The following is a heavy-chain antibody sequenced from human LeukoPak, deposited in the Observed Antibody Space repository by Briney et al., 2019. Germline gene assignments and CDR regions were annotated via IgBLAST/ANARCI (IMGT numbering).Heavy chain of an antibody. CDR3: ARGGAYTYGYY. CDR1: GYTFTDYY. CDR2: ISPNSGGT. D-gene: IGHD5-18*01. J-gene: IGHJ4*02. Sequence: ASVKVSCKASGYTFTDYYIHWVRQAPGQGLEWMGWISPNSGGTNYAQKFQGRVTMTRDTSISAAYMELSSLRSDDTAVYYCARGGAYTYGYYWGQGTLVTVSS. V-gene: IGHV1-2*02.